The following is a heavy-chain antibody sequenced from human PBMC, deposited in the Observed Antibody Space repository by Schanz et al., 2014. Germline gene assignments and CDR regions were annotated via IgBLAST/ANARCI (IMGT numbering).Heavy chain of an antibody. V-gene: IGHV3-48*01. CDR3: ASGVHVSSLQKGLQF. Sequence: DVQLLESGGGLVQPGGSLRLSCAASGFTFSNYAMSWVRQVPGKGLEWLSYIATSSSTRHYADSVKGRVTISRDNAKNSVSLQMRRLRVEDTAVYYCASGVHVSSLQKGLQFWGRGTLVIVSS. D-gene: IGHD3-10*01. CDR1: GFTFSNYA. J-gene: IGHJ1*01. CDR2: IATSSSTR.